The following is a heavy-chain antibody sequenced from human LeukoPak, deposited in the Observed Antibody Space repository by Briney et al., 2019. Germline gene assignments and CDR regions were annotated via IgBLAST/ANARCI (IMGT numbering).Heavy chain of an antibody. D-gene: IGHD6-19*01. CDR2: IIGSGGST. CDR3: ATTSDWRFDY. J-gene: IGHJ4*02. Sequence: PGGSLRLSCAASGFTFSSYAMSWVRQAPGKGLVWVSAIIGSGGSTYYADSVKGRFTISRDNSKNTLNLQMNSLRAEDTAVYYCATTSDWRFDYWGQGTLVTVSS. CDR1: GFTFSSYA. V-gene: IGHV3-23*01.